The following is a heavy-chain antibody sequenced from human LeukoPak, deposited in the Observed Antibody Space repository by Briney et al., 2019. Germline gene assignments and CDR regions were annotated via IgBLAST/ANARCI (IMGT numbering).Heavy chain of an antibody. V-gene: IGHV3-7*01. CDR2: IKPDGDEK. J-gene: IGHJ3*02. Sequence: GGSLRLFCAASGFTFGIYCMTWLRQTPGKGLEWVANIKPDGDEKYYVDSVKGRFTISRDNAKNSLYLQMDSLTAKDTALYYCARDPYYYNSGSFAAVDIXGQGTMATVSS. CDR1: GFTFGIYC. D-gene: IGHD3-10*01. CDR3: ARDPYYYNSGSFAAVDI.